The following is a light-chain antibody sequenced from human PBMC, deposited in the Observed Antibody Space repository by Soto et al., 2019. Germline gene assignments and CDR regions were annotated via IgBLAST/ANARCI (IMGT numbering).Light chain of an antibody. J-gene: IGLJ1*01. CDR2: EVS. CDR3: SSYTSSNYV. V-gene: IGLV2-14*01. Sequence: QSFLTQPASVSGSPGQSITISCTGTSSDIGGYNYVSWYQQHPGKAPKLMIYEVSNRPSGVSNRFSDSKSGNTASLTISGLQAEDEADYYCSSYTSSNYVFGTGTKVTVL. CDR1: SSDIGGYNY.